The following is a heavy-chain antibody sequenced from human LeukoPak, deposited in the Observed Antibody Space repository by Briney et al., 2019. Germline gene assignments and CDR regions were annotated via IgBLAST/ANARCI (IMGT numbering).Heavy chain of an antibody. J-gene: IGHJ2*01. Sequence: GESLKISCKGSGYIFASYWIGWVRQMPGKGLEWMGIIYPGNSDIRYSPSFQGQVTISADTSTSTAYLQWSGLKASDTAMYYCARNWAAAGTYWYFDLWGRGTLVTVSS. V-gene: IGHV5-51*01. CDR1: GYIFASYW. D-gene: IGHD6-13*01. CDR2: IYPGNSDI. CDR3: ARNWAAAGTYWYFDL.